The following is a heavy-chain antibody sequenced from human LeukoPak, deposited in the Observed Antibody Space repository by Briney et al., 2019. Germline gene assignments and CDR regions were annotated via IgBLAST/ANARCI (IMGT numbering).Heavy chain of an antibody. Sequence: GGSLRLSCAASGFTFGSCWMNWVRPTPGKGLEWVANINQDGSQKFYLDSVKGLSTIARDNANNSLYLQMNSLRAEDTAVSYCRSRWYYCGQGTLLTVSS. CDR3: RSRWYY. D-gene: IGHD4-23*01. CDR2: INQDGSQK. J-gene: IGHJ4*02. CDR1: GFTFGSCW. V-gene: IGHV3-7*01.